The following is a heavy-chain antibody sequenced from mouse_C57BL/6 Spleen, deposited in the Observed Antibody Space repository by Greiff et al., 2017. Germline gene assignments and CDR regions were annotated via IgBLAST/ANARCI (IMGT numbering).Heavy chain of an antibody. CDR3: ARSSSGWYFDY. J-gene: IGHJ2*01. Sequence: QVQLQQPGAELVKPGASVKLSFTSYWMHWVKQRPGRGLEWIGRIDPNSGGTKYNEKFKSKATLTVDKPSSTAYMQLSSLTSEDSAVYYCARSSSGWYFDYWGQGTTLTVSS. CDR2: IDPNSGGT. D-gene: IGHD3-2*02. CDR1: TSYW. V-gene: IGHV1-72*01.